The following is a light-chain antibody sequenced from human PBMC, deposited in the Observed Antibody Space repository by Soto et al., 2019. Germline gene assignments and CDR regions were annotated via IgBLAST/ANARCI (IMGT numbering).Light chain of an antibody. CDR3: AQTDSTTHT. Sequence: DIQMTQSPSSLSASVGDRVTITCRASQSISRFLNWYQHKPGKAPELLMFAASNLESGVPSRFSGSGSGTEFTLTISSLQAEDFATYYCAQTDSTTHTFGQGTK. V-gene: IGKV1-39*01. CDR2: AAS. J-gene: IGKJ2*01. CDR1: QSISRF.